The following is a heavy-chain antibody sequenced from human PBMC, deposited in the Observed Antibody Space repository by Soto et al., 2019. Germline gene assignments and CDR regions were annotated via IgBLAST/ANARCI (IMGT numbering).Heavy chain of an antibody. CDR2: ISGSGGST. Sequence: EVRLLESGGGLVQPGGSLRLSCAASGFTFSSYAMSWVRQAPGKGLEWVSAISGSGGSTYYADSVKGRFTISRDNSKNTLYLQMNSLRAEDTAVYYCAKSDYSSGWYFDYWGQGTLVTVSS. CDR1: GFTFSSYA. V-gene: IGHV3-23*01. CDR3: AKSDYSSGWYFDY. J-gene: IGHJ4*02. D-gene: IGHD6-19*01.